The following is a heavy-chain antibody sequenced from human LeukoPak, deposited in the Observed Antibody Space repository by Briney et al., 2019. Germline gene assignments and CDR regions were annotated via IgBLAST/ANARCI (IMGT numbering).Heavy chain of an antibody. D-gene: IGHD2-15*01. J-gene: IGHJ5*02. CDR3: ARGADGVSSNSRGWFDP. CDR1: GFTFSSYW. V-gene: IGHV3-7*01. Sequence: PGGSLRLSCAASGFTFSSYWMSWVRQAPGRGLEWVANINQDGSEKYCVDSVKGRFTISRDNAKNSLYLQMNSLRAEDTAVYSCARGADGVSSNSRGWFDPWGQGTLVTVSS. CDR2: INQDGSEK.